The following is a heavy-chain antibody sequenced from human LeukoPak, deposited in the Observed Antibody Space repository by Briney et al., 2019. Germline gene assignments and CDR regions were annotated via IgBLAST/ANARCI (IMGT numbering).Heavy chain of an antibody. Sequence: PGGSLRLSCAASGFTFSSYAMSWVRQAPGKGLEWVSAISGSGGSTYYADSVKGRFTISRDNSKNTLYLQMNSLRAEDTAVYYCAKQDPVVVTATSWYYFDYWGQGTLVTVSS. J-gene: IGHJ4*02. CDR1: GFTFSSYA. CDR2: ISGSGGST. D-gene: IGHD2-21*02. V-gene: IGHV3-23*01. CDR3: AKQDPVVVTATSWYYFDY.